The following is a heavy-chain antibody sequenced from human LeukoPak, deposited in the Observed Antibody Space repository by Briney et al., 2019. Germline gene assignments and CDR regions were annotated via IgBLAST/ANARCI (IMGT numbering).Heavy chain of an antibody. V-gene: IGHV3-21*01. J-gene: IGHJ4*02. CDR2: ISSSSSYI. Sequence: GGSLRLSCAASGFTFSSYSMNWVRQAPGKGLEWVSSISSSSSYIYYADSVKGRFTISRDNAKNSLYLQMNSLRAEDTAVYYCARDYLPKYSSSWEWFDYWGQGTLVTVSS. D-gene: IGHD6-13*01. CDR1: GFTFSSYS. CDR3: ARDYLPKYSSSWEWFDY.